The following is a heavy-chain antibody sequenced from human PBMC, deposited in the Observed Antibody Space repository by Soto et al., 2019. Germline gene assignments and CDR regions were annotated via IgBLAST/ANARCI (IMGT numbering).Heavy chain of an antibody. D-gene: IGHD6-19*01. V-gene: IGHV3-30*18. Sequence: LRLLCAASGCSFISNGVHCCLRPPGEGLECVAAISNDGKTKYYAATVKGRFTISRDKSKGTLDLQMNSFRVEDKAIYYCAKDRVSEHNSACRQGLWGQGTLVTVSS. CDR3: AKDRVSEHNSACRQGL. CDR2: ISNDGKTK. CDR1: GCSFISNG. J-gene: IGHJ4*02.